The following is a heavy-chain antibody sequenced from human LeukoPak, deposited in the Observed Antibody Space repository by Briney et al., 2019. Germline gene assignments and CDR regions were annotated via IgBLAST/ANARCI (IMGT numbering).Heavy chain of an antibody. Sequence: PGGSLRLSCAASGFTFSTYGMHWVRQAPGNGLEWVAVISYDGSIKYYADSVKGRFTISRDNSRNTVDLQMNSLRAEDTAVYYCAKRITVATAGHYFDYWGQGTLVTVSS. J-gene: IGHJ4*02. CDR2: ISYDGSIK. CDR3: AKRITVATAGHYFDY. D-gene: IGHD6-13*01. V-gene: IGHV3-30*18. CDR1: GFTFSTYG.